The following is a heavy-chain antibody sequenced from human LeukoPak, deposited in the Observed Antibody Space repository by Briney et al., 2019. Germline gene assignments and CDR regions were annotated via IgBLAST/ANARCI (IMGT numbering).Heavy chain of an antibody. CDR2: IYASGST. CDR3: ARGDSTEGLYY. J-gene: IGHJ4*02. Sequence: PSETLSLTCTVSGGSISSGSYYWTWIRQPAGKGLEYIGRIYASGSTNYNPSLKSRATISVDTSKTQFSLRLSSVTAADTAVYYCARGDSTEGLYYWGQGTLVTVSS. D-gene: IGHD2-21*02. CDR1: GGSISSGSYY. V-gene: IGHV4-61*02.